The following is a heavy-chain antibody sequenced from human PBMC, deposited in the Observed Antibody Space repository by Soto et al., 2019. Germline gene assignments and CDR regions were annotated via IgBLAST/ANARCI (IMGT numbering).Heavy chain of an antibody. CDR2: TNTGGTT. CDR1: GFTVNSNY. D-gene: IGHD5-18*01. CDR3: AKGYGFILAV. V-gene: IGHV3-53*02. Sequence: EVQVLATGGGLIQPGGSLRLSCAASGFTVNSNYMSWVRQAPGEGLQWVSITNTGGTTYYADSVKGRFTVSRDNSKNTLYLQINSLRAEDTAVYYCAKGYGFILAVWGQGTTVSVSS. J-gene: IGHJ6*02.